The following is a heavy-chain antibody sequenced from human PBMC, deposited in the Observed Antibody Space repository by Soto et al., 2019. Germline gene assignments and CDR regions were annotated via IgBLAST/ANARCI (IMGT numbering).Heavy chain of an antibody. CDR2: ISWNSGSI. CDR1: GFTFDDYA. D-gene: IGHD1-7*01. V-gene: IGHV3-9*01. Sequence: SLKISCAASGFTFDDYAMHWVRQAPGKGLEWVSGISWNSGSIGYADSVKGRFTISRDNAKNSLYLQMNSLRAEDTALYYCAKGEETTSDYYYYMDVWGKGTTVTVSS. J-gene: IGHJ6*03. CDR3: AKGEETTSDYYYYMDV.